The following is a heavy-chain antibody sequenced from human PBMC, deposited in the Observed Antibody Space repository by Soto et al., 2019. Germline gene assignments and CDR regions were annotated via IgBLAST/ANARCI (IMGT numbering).Heavy chain of an antibody. D-gene: IGHD1-1*01. Sequence: KTSETLSLTCAVYGRSFSGYYWGWIRQPPGKGLEWIGEINDSGSTDYNPSLKNRVTISVDKSKNQFSLKLSSVTAADAAVYYCARGRKEQLVRRGFLDSWGQGTLVTVSS. V-gene: IGHV4-34*01. J-gene: IGHJ4*02. CDR1: GRSFSGYY. CDR3: ARGRKEQLVRRGFLDS. CDR2: INDSGST.